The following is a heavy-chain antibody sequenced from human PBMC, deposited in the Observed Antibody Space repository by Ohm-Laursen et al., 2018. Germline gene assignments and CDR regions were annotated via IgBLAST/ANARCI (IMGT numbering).Heavy chain of an antibody. CDR2: IYASGTT. CDR1: GASISSYY. J-gene: IGHJ4*02. D-gene: IGHD3-9*01. CDR3: ARNFNWENPYNFAY. V-gene: IGHV4-4*07. Sequence: SETLSLTCTVSGASISSYYWSWIRQPAGKGLEWIGRIYASGTTYYNPSLESRVTISLDTSRNQFSLRLTSLTAADTAVYYCARNFNWENPYNFAYWGQGILVTVSS.